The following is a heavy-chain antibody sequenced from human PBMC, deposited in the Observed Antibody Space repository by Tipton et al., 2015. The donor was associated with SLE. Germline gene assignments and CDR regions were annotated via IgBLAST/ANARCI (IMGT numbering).Heavy chain of an antibody. CDR1: GFTFNDYA. V-gene: IGHV3-9*01. CDR2: SWNSDTL. CDR3: TRDTLTGEAGVYSYMEV. D-gene: IGHD7-27*01. J-gene: IGHJ6*03. Sequence: RSLRLFCAASGFTFNDYAMHWVRQSPGRGLEWVSGSWNSDTLAYADSVKGRFTISRDNAKKSLYLQMNSLTAEDTALYYCTRDTLTGEAGVYSYMEVWGKGTTVTVSS.